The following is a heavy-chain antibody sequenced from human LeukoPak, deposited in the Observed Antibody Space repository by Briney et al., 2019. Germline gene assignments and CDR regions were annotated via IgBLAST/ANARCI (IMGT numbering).Heavy chain of an antibody. V-gene: IGHV1-8*01. J-gene: IGHJ6*02. CDR3: ARGDSTVTTSYYYYGMDV. CDR2: MNPNSGNT. CDR1: GYTFTSYD. Sequence: ASVKVSCKASGYTFTSYDINWVRQATGQGLEWMGWMNPNSGNTGYAQKFQGRVTMTRNTSISTAYMELSSLRSGDTAVYYCARGDSTVTTSYYYYGMDVWGQGTTVTVSS. D-gene: IGHD4-17*01.